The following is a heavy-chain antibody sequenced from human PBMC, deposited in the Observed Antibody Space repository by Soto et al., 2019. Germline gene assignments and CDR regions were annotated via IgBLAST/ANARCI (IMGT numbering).Heavy chain of an antibody. Sequence: SETLSLTCTVSGGSVSNSYWGWIRQPPGKGLEWVAYVYYSGSTNYNPSLGSRVTISVDKSKNQFSLKMTSVTGADTAVYYCARGRSHEWELLVQYFDYWGQGTLVTVSS. CDR3: ARGRSHEWELLVQYFDY. CDR2: VYYSGST. CDR1: GGSVSNSY. D-gene: IGHD1-26*01. V-gene: IGHV4-59*02. J-gene: IGHJ4*02.